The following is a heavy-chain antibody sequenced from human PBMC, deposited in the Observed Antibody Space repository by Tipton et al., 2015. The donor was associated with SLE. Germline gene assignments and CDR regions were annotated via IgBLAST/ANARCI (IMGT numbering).Heavy chain of an antibody. CDR2: IYYSGSI. J-gene: IGHJ3*01. CDR3: ARVKLRFGELFLYHPLDL. Sequence: TLSLTCTVSGGSISSHYWSWIRQPPGKGLEWIGYIYYSGSISYNPSLKSRVTISVDTSKNQFSLNLTSVTAADTAMYYCARVKLRFGELFLYHPLDLWGQGTMVTVSS. CDR1: GGSISSHY. V-gene: IGHV4-59*11. D-gene: IGHD3-10*01.